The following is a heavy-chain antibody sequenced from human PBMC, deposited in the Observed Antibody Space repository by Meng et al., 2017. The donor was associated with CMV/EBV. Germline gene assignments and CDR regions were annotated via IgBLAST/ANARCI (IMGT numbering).Heavy chain of an antibody. V-gene: IGHV4-4*07. Sequence: QGRLQESGPGLVKPSGTLSPTCTVSGGSISSYYWSWIRQPAGKGLEWIGRIYTSGSTNYNPSLKSRVTMSVDTSKNQFSLKLSSVTAADTAVYYCARGGLYYYDSSGHFDYWGQGTLVTVSS. CDR3: ARGGLYYYDSSGHFDY. J-gene: IGHJ4*02. CDR1: GGSISSYY. CDR2: IYTSGST. D-gene: IGHD3-22*01.